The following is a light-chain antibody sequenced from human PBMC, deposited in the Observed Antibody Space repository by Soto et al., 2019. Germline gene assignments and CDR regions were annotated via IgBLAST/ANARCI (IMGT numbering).Light chain of an antibody. Sequence: EIVLTQSPGTLSVSPGDKVTLSCRASQSVSSYLSWYQQKPGQAPRLLIYVASKRATGIPARFSGSGSGTDFTLTISSLETEDFAVYFCQQYSRWPRETFGPGTKVDIK. J-gene: IGKJ3*01. CDR3: QQYSRWPRET. CDR2: VAS. CDR1: QSVSSY. V-gene: IGKV3-11*01.